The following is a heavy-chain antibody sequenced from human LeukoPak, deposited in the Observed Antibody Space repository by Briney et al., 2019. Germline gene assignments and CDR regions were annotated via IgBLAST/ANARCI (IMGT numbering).Heavy chain of an antibody. CDR1: GGSFSGYY. CDR3: ARHRTYYYGSGSQYYFDY. Sequence: SETLSLTCAVYGGSFSGYYWSWIRQPPGKGLEWIGEINHSGSTNYNPSLKSRVTISVDTSKNQFSLKLSSVTAADTAVYYCARHRTYYYGSGSQYYFDYWGQGTLVTVSS. CDR2: INHSGST. V-gene: IGHV4-34*01. J-gene: IGHJ4*02. D-gene: IGHD3-10*01.